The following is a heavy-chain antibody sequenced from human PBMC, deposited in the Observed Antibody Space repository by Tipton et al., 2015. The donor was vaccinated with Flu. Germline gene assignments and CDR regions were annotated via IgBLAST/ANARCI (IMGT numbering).Heavy chain of an antibody. CDR3: ARDGPEWNYFSYMDV. CDR2: IWYDGRQT. J-gene: IGHJ6*03. Sequence: SLRLSCAASGFTFTLFGMHWVRQAPGKGLEWVSFIWYDGRQTYYADSVKGRFTIPRDDSKNTVYLQMNSLTAEDTAVYYCARDGPEWNYFSYMDVWGKGTAVSVS. D-gene: IGHD3-3*01. CDR1: GFTFTLFG. V-gene: IGHV3-33*01.